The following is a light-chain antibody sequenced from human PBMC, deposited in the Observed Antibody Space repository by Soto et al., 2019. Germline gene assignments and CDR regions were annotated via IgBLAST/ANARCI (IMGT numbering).Light chain of an antibody. Sequence: QSVLTQAASGSVSLGQSVTVSCTGSSSDVGFYDYVSWCRQHPGQAPKLLIYEVSKPPSAVPDRFSRSLSGNSASLTVSGLQAEDEADYYCSSYVGNNNHHAFGTGTKVTVL. V-gene: IGLV2-8*01. CDR1: SSDVGFYDY. CDR3: SSYVGNNNHHA. J-gene: IGLJ1*01. CDR2: EVS.